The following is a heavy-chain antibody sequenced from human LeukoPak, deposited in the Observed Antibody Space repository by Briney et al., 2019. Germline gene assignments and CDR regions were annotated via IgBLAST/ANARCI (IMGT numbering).Heavy chain of an antibody. J-gene: IGHJ4*02. CDR1: GFTFSSYS. CDR2: ISSSSSTI. Sequence: GGSLRLSCAASGFTFSSYSMNWVRQAPGKGLEWVSYISSSSSTIYYADSVKGRFTISRDNAKNSLYLQMNSLRAEDTAVYYCARDQARGWSYYFDYWGQGSLVTVSS. V-gene: IGHV3-48*01. CDR3: ARDQARGWSYYFDY.